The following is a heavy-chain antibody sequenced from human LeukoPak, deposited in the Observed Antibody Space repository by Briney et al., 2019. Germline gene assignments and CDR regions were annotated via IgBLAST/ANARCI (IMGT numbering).Heavy chain of an antibody. V-gene: IGHV3-21*01. D-gene: IGHD2-15*01. Sequence: GGSLRLSCAASGFTFSSYGMSWVRQAPGKGLEWVSSISSSSSYIYYADSVKGRFTISRDNAKNSLYLQMNSLRAEDTAVYYCARDRGYCSGGSCYSVNAFDIWGQGTMVTVSS. CDR1: GFTFSSYG. CDR3: ARDRGYCSGGSCYSVNAFDI. J-gene: IGHJ3*02. CDR2: ISSSSSYI.